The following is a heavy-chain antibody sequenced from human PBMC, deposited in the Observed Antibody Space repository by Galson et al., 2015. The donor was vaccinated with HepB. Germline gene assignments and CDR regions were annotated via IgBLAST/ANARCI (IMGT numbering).Heavy chain of an antibody. D-gene: IGHD6-19*01. CDR2: IYYSGST. Sequence: SETLSLTCTVSGGSISSSSYYWGWIRQPPGKGLEWIGSIYYSGSTYYNPSLKSRVTISVDTSKNQFSLKLSSVTAADTAVYYCARDWYSSGWVNWFDPWGQGTLVTVSS. CDR1: GGSISSSSYY. V-gene: IGHV4-39*07. J-gene: IGHJ5*02. CDR3: ARDWYSSGWVNWFDP.